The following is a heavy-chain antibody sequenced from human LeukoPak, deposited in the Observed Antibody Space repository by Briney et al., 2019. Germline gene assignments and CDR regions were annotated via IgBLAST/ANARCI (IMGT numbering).Heavy chain of an antibody. J-gene: IGHJ4*01. D-gene: IGHD2-2*01. Sequence: RLSXAXSGFTFXXXXXSWXXXXPXXGXEWXXXXNWNGGSTGYADSVKGRFTISRDNAKNSLYLQMNSLRAEDTALYYCARGGYCSSXXXYAFDYWGXXTXXXXSS. CDR2: XNWNGGST. CDR1: GFTFXXXX. CDR3: ARGGYCSSXXXYAFDY. V-gene: IGHV3-20*03.